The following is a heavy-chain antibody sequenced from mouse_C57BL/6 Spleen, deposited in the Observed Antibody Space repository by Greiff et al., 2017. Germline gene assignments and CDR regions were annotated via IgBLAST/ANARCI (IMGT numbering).Heavy chain of an antibody. Sequence: QVQLQQSGAELARPGASVKLSCKASGYNFTSYGISWVKQRTGQGLEWIGEIYPRSGNTYYNAKFKGKATLTADKSSSTAYMELRSLTSEDSAVXFCARSTVVATDYFDNWGQGTTLTFSS. V-gene: IGHV1-81*01. CDR1: GYNFTSYG. J-gene: IGHJ2*01. CDR3: ARSTVVATDYFDN. CDR2: IYPRSGNT. D-gene: IGHD1-1*01.